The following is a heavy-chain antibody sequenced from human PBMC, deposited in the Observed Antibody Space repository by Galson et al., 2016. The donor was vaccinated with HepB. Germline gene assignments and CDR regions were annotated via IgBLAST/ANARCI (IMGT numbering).Heavy chain of an antibody. D-gene: IGHD2-15*01. V-gene: IGHV3-73*01. CDR2: IGNKVNSYAT. CDR3: TRRLRHGGEGYWSARDYYGMDV. Sequence: SLRLSCAASGFTLSGFDMHWVRQASGKGLEWVGRIGNKVNSYATAYAASVKGRFTISRDDSQNQAYLQMKSLKTEDTAMYYCTRRLRHGGEGYWSARDYYGMDVWGQGTTVTVS. CDR1: GFTLSGFD. J-gene: IGHJ6*02.